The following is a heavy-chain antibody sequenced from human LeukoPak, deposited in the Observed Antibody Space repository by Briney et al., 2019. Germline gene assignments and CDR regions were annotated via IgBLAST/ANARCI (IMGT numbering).Heavy chain of an antibody. CDR2: IIPIFGTA. CDR1: GGTFSSYA. CDR3: ARGPMTTVPNYYYYYYMDV. J-gene: IGHJ6*03. D-gene: IGHD4-11*01. Sequence: ASVTVSCKASGGTFSSYAISWVRQAPGQGLEWMGGIIPIFGTANYAQKFQGRVTITADESTSTAYMELSSLRSEDTAVYYCARGPMTTVPNYYYYYYMDVWGKGTTVTVSS. V-gene: IGHV1-69*13.